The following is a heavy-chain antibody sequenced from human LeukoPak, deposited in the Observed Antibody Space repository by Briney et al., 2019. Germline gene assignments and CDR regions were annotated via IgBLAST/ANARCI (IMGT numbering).Heavy chain of an antibody. D-gene: IGHD2-15*01. CDR3: RYAEYCSGGSCYSFDY. V-gene: IGHV1-2*06. J-gene: IGHJ4*02. CDR1: GYTFTGYY. Sequence: ASVKVSCKASGYTFTGYYMHWVRQAPGQGLEWMGRINRNSGGTNYAQKFQGRVTMTRDTSISTAYMELSRLRSDDTAVYYCRYAEYCSGGSCYSFDYWGQGTLVTVSS. CDR2: INRNSGGT.